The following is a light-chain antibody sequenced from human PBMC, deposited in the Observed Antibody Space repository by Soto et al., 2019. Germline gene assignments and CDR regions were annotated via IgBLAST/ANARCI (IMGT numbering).Light chain of an antibody. CDR3: CSYAGRYALWV. V-gene: IGLV2-11*01. CDR2: DVS. Sequence: QSALTQPRSVSGSPGQSVTISCTGTSSDVGSYNYVSWYQQQPGKAPKVMIYDVSKRPSGVPDRFSGSKSGNTSSLTISGLQAEDEADYYCCSYAGRYALWVFGGGTKVTVL. J-gene: IGLJ3*02. CDR1: SSDVGSYNY.